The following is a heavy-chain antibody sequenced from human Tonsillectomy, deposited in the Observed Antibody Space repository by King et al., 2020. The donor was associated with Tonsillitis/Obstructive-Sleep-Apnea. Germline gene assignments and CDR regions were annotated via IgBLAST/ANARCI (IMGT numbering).Heavy chain of an antibody. Sequence: VQLVESGGGVVQPGGSLRLSCAASGFTFDDYAMHWVRQAPGKGLEWVSLISGDGGFTYYADSVKGRFTISRDNSKNSLYLQMNSLRTDDTALYYCAKDTPLILRYFDWLSDYYFDSWGQGTLVTVSS. CDR2: ISGDGGFT. V-gene: IGHV3-43*02. D-gene: IGHD3-9*01. J-gene: IGHJ4*02. CDR1: GFTFDDYA. CDR3: AKDTPLILRYFDWLSDYYFDS.